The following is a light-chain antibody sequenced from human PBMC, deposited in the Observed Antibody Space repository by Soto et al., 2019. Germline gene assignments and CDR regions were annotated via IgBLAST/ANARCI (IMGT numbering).Light chain of an antibody. CDR1: QSVSSSY. CDR3: QQYGSSPYT. Sequence: EIVLTQSPGTLSLSPGERATLSCRASQSVSSSYLAWYQQKPGQAHRLLIDGASSRATGIPDTFSGSGSGTDFTLTISRLEPEDFAVYYYQQYGSSPYTFGQGTKLEIK. CDR2: GAS. V-gene: IGKV3-20*01. J-gene: IGKJ2*01.